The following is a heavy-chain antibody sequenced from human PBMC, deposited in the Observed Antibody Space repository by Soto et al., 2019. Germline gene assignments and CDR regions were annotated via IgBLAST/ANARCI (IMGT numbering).Heavy chain of an antibody. J-gene: IGHJ6*02. CDR3: ARDSFGLDV. Sequence: SGGSLRLSCAASEFTFSSFGMHWVRQAPGKGLEWVAVISYDGSNKYYADSVKGRFTISRDNSKNTLYLQMNSLRAEDTAVYYCARDSFGLDVWGQGTTVTVSS. CDR2: ISYDGSNK. V-gene: IGHV3-30*03. CDR1: EFTFSSFG.